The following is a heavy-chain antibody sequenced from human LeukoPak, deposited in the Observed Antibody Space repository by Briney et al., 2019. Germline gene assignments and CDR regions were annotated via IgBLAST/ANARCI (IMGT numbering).Heavy chain of an antibody. CDR3: ARAEYSSSSWFDP. CDR2: INHSGST. J-gene: IGHJ5*02. CDR1: GGSFSGYY. D-gene: IGHD6-6*01. V-gene: IGHV4-34*01. Sequence: SETLSLTCAVYGGSFSGYYWSWIRQPPGKGLEWIGEINHSGSTNYNPSLKSRVTISVDTSKNQFSLKLSSVTAADTAVYYCARAEYSSSSWFDPWGQGTLVTVSS.